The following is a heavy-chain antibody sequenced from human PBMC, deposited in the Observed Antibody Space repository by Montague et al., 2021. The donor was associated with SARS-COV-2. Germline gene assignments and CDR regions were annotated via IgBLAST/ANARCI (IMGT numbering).Heavy chain of an antibody. CDR2: IYYNGTT. V-gene: IGHV4-39*01. CDR1: GGSITRNYY. D-gene: IGHD3-10*01. J-gene: IGHJ3*02. CDR3: ARPLVRGVPKAFDI. Sequence: SETLSLTCTVSGGSITRNYYWGWIRQPPGKGLEWVGNIYYNGTTFINPSLESRVTISVDASKNQFSLNLTSVTAADTAVYYCARPLVRGVPKAFDIWGQGALVIVSS.